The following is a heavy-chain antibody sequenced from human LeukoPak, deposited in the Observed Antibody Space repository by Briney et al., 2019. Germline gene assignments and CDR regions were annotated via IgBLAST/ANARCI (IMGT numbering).Heavy chain of an antibody. J-gene: IGHJ4*02. Sequence: SETLSLTCTASGGSISSYYWSWIRQPPGKGLEWIGYISYSGSTKYNPSLKSRVTISVDTSKNQFSLKLSSVTAADTAVYYCAREYGSGTYYNFDYWGQGTLVTVSS. V-gene: IGHV4-59*01. CDR3: AREYGSGTYYNFDY. CDR2: ISYSGST. CDR1: GGSISSYY. D-gene: IGHD3-10*01.